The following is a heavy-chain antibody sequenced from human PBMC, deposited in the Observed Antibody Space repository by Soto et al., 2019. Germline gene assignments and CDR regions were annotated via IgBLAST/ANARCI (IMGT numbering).Heavy chain of an antibody. Sequence: ASVKVSCKASGGTFSSYAISWVRQAPGQGLEWMGGIIPIFGTANYAQKFQGRVTITADESTSTAYMELSSLRSEDTAVYYCARRDSGSYRTSYYFDYWGQGTLVTVSS. CDR1: GGTFSSYA. CDR3: ARRDSGSYRTSYYFDY. J-gene: IGHJ4*02. V-gene: IGHV1-69*13. CDR2: IIPIFGTA. D-gene: IGHD1-26*01.